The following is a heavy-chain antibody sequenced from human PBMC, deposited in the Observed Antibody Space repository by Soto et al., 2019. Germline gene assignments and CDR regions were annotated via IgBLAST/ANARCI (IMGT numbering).Heavy chain of an antibody. D-gene: IGHD6-13*01. CDR2: ISSSSSTI. V-gene: IGHV3-48*02. J-gene: IGHJ6*02. CDR1: GFTFSSYS. Sequence: GGSLRLSCAASGFTFSSYSMNWVRQAPGKGLEWVSYISSSSSTIYYADSVKGRFTISRDNAKNSLYLQMNSLRDEDTAVYYCAREGGSSWTRGYYYYGMDVWGQGTTVTVSS. CDR3: AREGGSSWTRGYYYYGMDV.